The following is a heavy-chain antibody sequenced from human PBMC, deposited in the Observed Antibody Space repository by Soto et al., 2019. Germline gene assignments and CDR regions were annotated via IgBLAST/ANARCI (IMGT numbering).Heavy chain of an antibody. D-gene: IGHD3-3*01. Sequence: PSETLSLTCAVSGGSISDNWWRWVRQPPGKGLEWIGYIYYSGSTNYNPSLKSRVTISVDKSKNQFSLKLSSVTAADTAVYYCARDSDGVAVTFDYWGQGTLVTVSS. J-gene: IGHJ4*02. CDR3: ARDSDGVAVTFDY. CDR2: IYYSGST. V-gene: IGHV4-59*01. CDR1: GGSISDNW.